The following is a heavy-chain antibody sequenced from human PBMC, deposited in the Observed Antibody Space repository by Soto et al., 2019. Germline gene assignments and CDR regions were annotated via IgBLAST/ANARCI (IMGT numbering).Heavy chain of an antibody. Sequence: GASVKVSCKASGGTFSSYAISWVRQAPGQGLEWMGGIIPIFGTANYAQKFQGRVTITADESTSTAYMELSSLRSEDTAVYYCARVRLLSCCVGPLDYWGQGTLVTVSS. J-gene: IGHJ4*02. D-gene: IGHD3-3*01. CDR1: GGTFSSYA. CDR2: IIPIFGTA. CDR3: ARVRLLSCCVGPLDY. V-gene: IGHV1-69*13.